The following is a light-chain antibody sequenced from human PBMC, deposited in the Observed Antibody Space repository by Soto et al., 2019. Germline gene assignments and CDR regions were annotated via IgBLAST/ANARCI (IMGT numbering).Light chain of an antibody. CDR3: HQYDSWT. Sequence: EIVMTQSPATLSVSPGESATLSCRASQSFNSIYLAWYQQKPGQATRLLIYGASSRATGIPDRFSGSGSGTDFTLTISRLEPEDFAVYYCHQYDSWTCGQGTKVDIK. J-gene: IGKJ1*01. CDR2: GAS. V-gene: IGKV3-20*01. CDR1: QSFNSIY.